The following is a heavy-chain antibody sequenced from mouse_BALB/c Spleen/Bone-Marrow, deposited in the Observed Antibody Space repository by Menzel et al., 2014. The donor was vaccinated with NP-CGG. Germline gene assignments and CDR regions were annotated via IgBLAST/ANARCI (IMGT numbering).Heavy chain of an antibody. CDR2: ISDGGSYT. J-gene: IGHJ2*01. D-gene: IGHD1-1*01. Sequence: EVQLVESGGGLVKPGGSLKLSCAASGFTFSDYYMYWVRQTPEKRLEWVATISDGGSYTYYPDSVKGRFTLSRDNAKNNLYLQMSSLKSEDTAMYYCARDRAAHYYGSSFYFDYWGQGTTLTVSS. V-gene: IGHV5-4*02. CDR1: GFTFSDYY. CDR3: ARDRAAHYYGSSFYFDY.